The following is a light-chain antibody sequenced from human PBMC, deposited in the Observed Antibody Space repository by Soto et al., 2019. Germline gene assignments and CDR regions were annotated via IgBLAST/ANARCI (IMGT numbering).Light chain of an antibody. J-gene: IGKJ2*01. CDR3: QQYDSFLFT. CDR2: KAS. CDR1: QTISSW. V-gene: IGKV1-5*03. Sequence: DIQMTQSPSSLSASVGDTVTITCRASQTISSWLAWYQQKPGKAPKLLIYKASSLESGVPSRFSGSGSETELTLTISSLQPDDFATYYCQQYDSFLFTFGHGTKLEIK.